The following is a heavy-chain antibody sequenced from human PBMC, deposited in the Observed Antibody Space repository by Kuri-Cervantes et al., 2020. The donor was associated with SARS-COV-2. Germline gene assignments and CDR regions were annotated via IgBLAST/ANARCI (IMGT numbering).Heavy chain of an antibody. D-gene: IGHD4-17*01. V-gene: IGHV3-23*01. CDR2: ISGSGGST. CDR1: GFTFSGYA. J-gene: IGHJ2*01. CDR3: ARNPTYGDYPYWYFDL. Sequence: ETLSLTCAASGFTFSGYAMSWVRQAPGKGLEWVSAISGSGGSTYYADSVKGRFTISRDNSKNTLYLQMNSLRAEDTAVYYCARNPTYGDYPYWYFDLWGRGTLVTVSS.